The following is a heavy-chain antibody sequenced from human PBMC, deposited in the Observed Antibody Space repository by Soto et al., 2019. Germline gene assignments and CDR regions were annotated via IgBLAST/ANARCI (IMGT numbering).Heavy chain of an antibody. J-gene: IGHJ6*02. CDR2: IIPIFGTA. V-gene: IGHV1-69*06. Sequence: SVMVSCKASGGTFSSYAISWVRQAPGQGLEWMGGIIPIFGTANYAQKFQGRVTITADKSTSTAYMELSSLRSEDTAVYYCARSGDILTGGEGYYYYGMDVWGQGTTVTVSS. CDR3: ARSGDILTGGEGYYYYGMDV. CDR1: GGTFSSYA. D-gene: IGHD3-9*01.